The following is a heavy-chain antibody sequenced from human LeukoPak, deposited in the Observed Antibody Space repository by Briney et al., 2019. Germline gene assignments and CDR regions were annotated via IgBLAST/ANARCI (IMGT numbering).Heavy chain of an antibody. CDR3: ARAGVENAFDI. CDR1: GFTFSNYA. Sequence: PGGSLRLSCAASGFTFSNYAMSWVRQAPGKGLEWVSVIYSGGGTYYADSVKGRFTISRHNSNNTLYLQMNSLKPEDTAVYYCARAGVENAFDIWGRGTMVTVSS. J-gene: IGHJ3*02. V-gene: IGHV3-53*04. CDR2: IYSGGGT.